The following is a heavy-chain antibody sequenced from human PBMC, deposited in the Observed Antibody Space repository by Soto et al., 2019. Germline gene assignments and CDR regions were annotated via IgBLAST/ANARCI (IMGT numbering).Heavy chain of an antibody. CDR2: INAGNGNT. Sequence: ASVKGSCKASGYTFTSYAMHWVRQAPGQRLEWMGWINAGNGNTKYSQKFQGRVTITRDTSASTAYMELSSLRSEDTAVYYCASSGTVTRDYYYYYGMDVWGQGTTVAASS. CDR3: ASSGTVTRDYYYYYGMDV. D-gene: IGHD4-17*01. CDR1: GYTFTSYA. V-gene: IGHV1-3*01. J-gene: IGHJ6*02.